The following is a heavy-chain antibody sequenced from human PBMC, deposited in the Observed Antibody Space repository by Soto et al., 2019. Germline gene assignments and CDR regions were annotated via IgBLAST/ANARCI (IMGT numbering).Heavy chain of an antibody. CDR2: ISGSGGST. CDR3: AKDPLGYCSGGSCYGVGGDY. V-gene: IGHV3-23*01. J-gene: IGHJ4*02. Sequence: GESLKISCAASGFTFSSYAMSWVRQAPGKGLEWVSAISGSGGSTYYADSVKGRFTISRDNSKNTLYLQMNSLRAEDTAVYYCAKDPLGYCSGGSCYGVGGDYWGQGTLVTVSS. D-gene: IGHD2-15*01. CDR1: GFTFSSYA.